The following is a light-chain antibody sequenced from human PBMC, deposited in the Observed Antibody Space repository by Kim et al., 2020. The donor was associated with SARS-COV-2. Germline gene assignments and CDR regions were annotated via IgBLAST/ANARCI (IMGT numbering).Light chain of an antibody. CDR3: QKYDSAPHT. CDR2: GAS. Sequence: ASVGDRVTITGRARHGISTYLAWYQQKPGKPPKLLICGASTLQSWVPSRFSGSGSGTDFTLTITTLQPEDVATYYCQKYDSAPHTFGGGTKVDIK. J-gene: IGKJ4*01. CDR1: HGISTY. V-gene: IGKV1-27*01.